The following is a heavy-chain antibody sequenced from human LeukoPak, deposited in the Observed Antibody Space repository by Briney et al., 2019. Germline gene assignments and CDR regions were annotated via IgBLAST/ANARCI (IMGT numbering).Heavy chain of an antibody. CDR2: ISSSSSYI. V-gene: IGHV3-21*01. J-gene: IGHJ4*02. Sequence: GGSLRLSCAASGVTFSRYAMNWVRQAPGKGLEWVSSISSSSSYIYYADSVKGRFTISRDNAKTSLYLQMNSLRAEDTAVYYCARDLASTGYCSGGSCHPDYWGQGTLVTVSS. CDR3: ARDLASTGYCSGGSCHPDY. CDR1: GVTFSRYA. D-gene: IGHD2-15*01.